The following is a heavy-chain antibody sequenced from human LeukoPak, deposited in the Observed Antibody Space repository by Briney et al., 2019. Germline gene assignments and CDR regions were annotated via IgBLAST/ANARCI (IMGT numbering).Heavy chain of an antibody. CDR2: ISASAASI. CDR3: AKAVRGGSSTYFDY. CDR1: GFTFNNYA. Sequence: GGSLRLSCAASGFTFNNYAMSWVRQASGKGLEWVSTISASAASIYYADSVKGRVTISRDNSKNTVYVQMNGLRVEDTAVYYCAKAVRGGSSTYFDYWGQGTLVTVSS. J-gene: IGHJ4*02. V-gene: IGHV3-23*01. D-gene: IGHD3-10*01.